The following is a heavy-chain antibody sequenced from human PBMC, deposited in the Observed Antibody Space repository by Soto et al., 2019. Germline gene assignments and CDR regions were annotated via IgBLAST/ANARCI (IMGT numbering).Heavy chain of an antibody. J-gene: IGHJ5*02. Sequence: GASKVSCKASGYTFTSYGISWVRQAPGQGLEWMGWISAYNGNTNYAQKLQGRVTMTTDTSTSTAYMELRSLRSDDTAVYYCARDSDVLRFLEWLSPVDPWGQGTLVTVSS. D-gene: IGHD3-3*01. V-gene: IGHV1-18*01. CDR3: ARDSDVLRFLEWLSPVDP. CDR1: GYTFTSYG. CDR2: ISAYNGNT.